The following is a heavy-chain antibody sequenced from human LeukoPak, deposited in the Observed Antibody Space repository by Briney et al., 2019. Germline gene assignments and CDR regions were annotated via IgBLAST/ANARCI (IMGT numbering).Heavy chain of an antibody. D-gene: IGHD3-22*01. J-gene: IGHJ4*02. V-gene: IGHV3-7*01. CDR2: IKQDGSEK. CDR1: GFTFSSYW. CDR3: ARVRGYYYHSSGHDY. Sequence: PGGSLRLTCAASGFTFSSYWMSWVRQAPGKGLEWVANIKQDGSEKYYVDSVKGRFTISRDNAKNSLYLQMNSLRAEDTAVYYCARVRGYYYHSSGHDYWGQGTLVTVSS.